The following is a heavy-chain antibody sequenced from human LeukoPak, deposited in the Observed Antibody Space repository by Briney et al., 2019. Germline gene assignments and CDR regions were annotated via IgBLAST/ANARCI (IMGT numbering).Heavy chain of an antibody. CDR3: VYQLLVGDHLLDY. CDR2: IYYSGST. D-gene: IGHD2-2*01. CDR1: GGSISSSSYY. Sequence: PSETLSLTCTVSGGSISSSSYYWGWIRQPPGKGLEWIGSIYYSGSTYYNPSLKSRVTISVDTSKNQFSLKLSSVTAADTAVYYCVYQLLVGDHLLDYWGQGTLVTVSS. J-gene: IGHJ4*02. V-gene: IGHV4-39*01.